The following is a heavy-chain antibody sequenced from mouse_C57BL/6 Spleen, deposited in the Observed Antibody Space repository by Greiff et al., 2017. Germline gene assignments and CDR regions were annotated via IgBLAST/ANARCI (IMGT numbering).Heavy chain of an antibody. D-gene: IGHD3-3*01. CDR1: GYTFTSYW. CDR3: ERGDWSYWYFDV. J-gene: IGHJ1*03. CDR2: IDPNSGGT. Sequence: QVQLKQPGAELVKPGASVKLSCKASGYTFTSYWMHWVKQRPGRGLEWIGRIDPNSGGTQYNEKFKSKATLTVDKPSSTAYMQLSSLTSGDAAVYYCERGDWSYWYFDVWGTGTTVTVSS. V-gene: IGHV1-72*01.